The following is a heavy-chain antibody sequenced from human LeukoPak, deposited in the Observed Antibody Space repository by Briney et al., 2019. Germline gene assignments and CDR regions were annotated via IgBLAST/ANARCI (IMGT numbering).Heavy chain of an antibody. CDR2: ISYDGSNK. Sequence: GGSLRLSCAASGFTFSSYGMHWVRQAPGKGLEWVAVISYDGSNKYYADSVKGRFTIPRDNSKNTLYLQMNSLRAGDTAVYYCAKDLRQWLVLGNYYYGMDVWGKGTTVTVSS. J-gene: IGHJ6*04. V-gene: IGHV3-30*18. CDR3: AKDLRQWLVLGNYYYGMDV. D-gene: IGHD6-19*01. CDR1: GFTFSSYG.